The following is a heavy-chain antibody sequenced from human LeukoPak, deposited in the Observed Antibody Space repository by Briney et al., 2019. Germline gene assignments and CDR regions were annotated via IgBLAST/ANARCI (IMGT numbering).Heavy chain of an antibody. CDR3: ARDLYRTSSDIYYYYYMDV. V-gene: IGHV1-2*02. Sequence: ASVKVSCKASGYTFTDYYIHWVRQAPGQGLEWMGWINPDSGDTKYARKFQGRVTMTRDTSISTAYMELSSLRSDDTAVYYCARDLYRTSSDIYYYYYMDVWGKGTTVTVSS. J-gene: IGHJ6*03. D-gene: IGHD6-6*01. CDR2: INPDSGDT. CDR1: GYTFTDYY.